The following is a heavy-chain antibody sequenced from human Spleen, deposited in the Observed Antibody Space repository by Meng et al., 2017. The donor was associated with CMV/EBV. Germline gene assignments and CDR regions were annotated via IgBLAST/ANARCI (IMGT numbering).Heavy chain of an antibody. CDR2: INAGNGNT. Sequence: KASGYPFTSYAMHWVRQAPGQRLEWMGWINAGNGNTKYSQKFQGRVTITRDTSASTAYMELSSLRSEDTAVYYCARDGLELTYYFDYWGQGTLVTVSS. D-gene: IGHD1-7*01. J-gene: IGHJ4*02. V-gene: IGHV1-3*01. CDR3: ARDGLELTYYFDY. CDR1: GYPFTSYA.